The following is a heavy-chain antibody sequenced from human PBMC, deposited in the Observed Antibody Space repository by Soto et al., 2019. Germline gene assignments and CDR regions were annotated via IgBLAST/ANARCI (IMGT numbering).Heavy chain of an antibody. J-gene: IGHJ5*02. CDR1: GFTFSTYW. V-gene: IGHV3-74*01. D-gene: IGHD4-17*01. Sequence: EVQLVESGGDLVQPGGSLRLSCAASGFTFSTYWMHWVRQVPGKGPEWVSRMSSDGSSTAYADSVRGRFISSRDNAKNSLYPQKHSLRGDDTDVYYCDSGTARDYDCGHHWGLGTLVAVSS. CDR2: MSSDGSST. CDR3: DSGTARDYDCGHH.